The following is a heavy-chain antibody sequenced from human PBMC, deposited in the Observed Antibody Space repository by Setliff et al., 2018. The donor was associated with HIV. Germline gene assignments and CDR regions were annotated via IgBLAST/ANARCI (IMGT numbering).Heavy chain of an antibody. V-gene: IGHV3-23*01. Sequence: QTGGSLRLSCVVSGFTFRTYGMSWVRQAPGKGLEWVSGISGSGATTFYADSAKGRCTISRDNSKNTLHLQLNSLRAEDTAVYYCAKVFWGSYPTPDAFDIWGQGTMVTVSS. J-gene: IGHJ3*02. CDR2: ISGSGATT. D-gene: IGHD3-16*02. CDR3: AKVFWGSYPTPDAFDI. CDR1: GFTFRTYG.